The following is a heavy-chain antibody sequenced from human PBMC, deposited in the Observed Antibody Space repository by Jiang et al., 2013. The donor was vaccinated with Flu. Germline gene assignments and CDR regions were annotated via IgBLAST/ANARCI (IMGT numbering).Heavy chain of an antibody. D-gene: IGHD3-10*01. Sequence: VQLVESGGTLVQPGGSLRLSCAASGFTLSSSWMSWVRQAPGKGLEWVANIKQDGSETHYVDSVKGRFTISRDNAKNSLYLQMKSLRAEDAAIYYCARPTGLWFGVRGPFQSWGQGTLVTVSS. V-gene: IGHV3-7*01. J-gene: IGHJ5*02. CDR2: IKQDGSET. CDR1: GFTLSSSW. CDR3: ARPTGLWFGVRGPFQS.